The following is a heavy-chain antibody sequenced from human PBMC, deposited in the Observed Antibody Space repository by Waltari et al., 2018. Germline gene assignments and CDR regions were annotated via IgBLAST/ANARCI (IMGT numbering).Heavy chain of an antibody. CDR1: GDSVSSNSAA. D-gene: IGHD2-21*01. J-gene: IGHJ3*02. CDR2: TSSRSKWYN. CDR3: ARERGRYCGGDCPGAFDI. V-gene: IGHV6-1*01. Sequence: QVQLQQSGPGLVKPSQTLSLTCAIAGDSVSSNSAAGNWIRQSQSRGLEWRGRTSSRSKWYNDYAVSVKSRITINPDTSKNQFSLQLNSVTPEDTAVYYCARERGRYCGGDCPGAFDIWGQGTMVTVSS.